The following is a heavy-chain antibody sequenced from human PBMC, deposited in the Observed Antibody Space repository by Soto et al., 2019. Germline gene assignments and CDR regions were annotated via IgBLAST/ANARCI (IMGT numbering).Heavy chain of an antibody. CDR1: GYTFTCYG. CDR2: ISAYNGNT. Sequence: ASVKVSCKASGYTFTCYGISWVRQAPGQGLEWMGWISAYNGNTNYAQKLQGRVTMTTDTSTSTAYMELRSLRSDDTAVYYCAREDITGTTSDPWGQGTLVTVSS. J-gene: IGHJ5*02. CDR3: AREDITGTTSDP. D-gene: IGHD1-7*01. V-gene: IGHV1-18*01.